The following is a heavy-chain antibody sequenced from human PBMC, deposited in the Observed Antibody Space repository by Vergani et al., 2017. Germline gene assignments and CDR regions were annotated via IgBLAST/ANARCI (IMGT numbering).Heavy chain of an antibody. V-gene: IGHV1-69*02. CDR3: ARSAQYLTGTTHYYYYMDV. J-gene: IGHJ6*03. CDR2: IIPILGIA. CDR1: GGTFSSYT. Sequence: QVHLVQSGAEVKKPGSSVKVSCKASGGTFSSYTISWVRQAPGQGLEWMGRIIPILGIANYAQKFQGRFTITADKSTSTAYMELSSLRSEDTAVYYCARSAQYLTGTTHYYYYMDVWGKGTTVTVSS. D-gene: IGHD1-7*01.